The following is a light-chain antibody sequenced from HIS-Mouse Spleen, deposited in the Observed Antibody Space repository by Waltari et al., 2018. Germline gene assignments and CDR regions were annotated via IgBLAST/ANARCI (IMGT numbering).Light chain of an antibody. CDR3: AAWDDSLSGWV. V-gene: IGLV1-47*01. J-gene: IGLJ3*02. CDR1: SSNLGSNY. Sequence: QSVLTQPPSASGTPGQRVTISCSGSSSNLGSNYVYWYQKLPGTAPKLLIYRNNQRPSGVPDRFSGSKSGSSASLAISGLRSEDEADYYCAAWDDSLSGWVFGGGTKLTV. CDR2: RNN.